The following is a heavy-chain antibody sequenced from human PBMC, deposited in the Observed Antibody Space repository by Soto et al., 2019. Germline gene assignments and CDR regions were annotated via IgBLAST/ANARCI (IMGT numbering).Heavy chain of an antibody. V-gene: IGHV1-46*03. CDR2: INPSGGST. J-gene: IGHJ3*02. CDR3: TSVSGYENASDI. Sequence: QVQLVQSGAEVKKPGASAKVSCKASGYSFTSFYMHWVRQAPGQGLAWTGIINPSGGSTSYVQKFQGRVSVTRDTSTSTVYTELSSLRFEDTAVYYWTSVSGYENASDIWRQGTMVTVPS. CDR1: GYSFTSFY. D-gene: IGHD5-18*01.